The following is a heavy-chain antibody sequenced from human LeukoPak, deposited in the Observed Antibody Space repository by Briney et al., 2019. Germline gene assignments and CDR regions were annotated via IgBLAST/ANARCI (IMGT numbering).Heavy chain of an antibody. D-gene: IGHD1-7*01. CDR1: GDSISDYY. CDR2: YYSGNT. J-gene: IGHJ4*02. CDR3: ARDCELGY. V-gene: IGHV4-59*01. Sequence: SETLSLTCTISGDSISDYYWNWIRQAPGKGLEWIGYYYSGNTSYNPSLEGRVTISFDTSKKQFYLKLRSMTAADTAVYYCARDCELGYWGRGTLVTVSS.